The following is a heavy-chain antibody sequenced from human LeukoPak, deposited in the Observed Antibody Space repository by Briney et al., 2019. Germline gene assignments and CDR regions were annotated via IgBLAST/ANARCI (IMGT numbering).Heavy chain of an antibody. CDR3: AREYQGP. J-gene: IGHJ5*02. CDR1: GFTFSDYY. V-gene: IGHV3-66*02. CDR2: IYSGGST. D-gene: IGHD2-2*01. Sequence: GGSLRLSCAASGFTFSDYYMGWIRQAPGKGLEWVSVIYSGGSTYYADSVKGRFTISRDNSKNTLYLQMNSLRAEDTAVYYCAREYQGPWGQGTLVTVSS.